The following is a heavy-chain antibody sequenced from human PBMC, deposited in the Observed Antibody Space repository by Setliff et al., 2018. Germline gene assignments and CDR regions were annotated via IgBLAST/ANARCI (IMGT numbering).Heavy chain of an antibody. CDR2: IGHTGSI. CDR3: ARDLGHGGDSDY. V-gene: IGHV4-38-2*02. CDR1: GYSISSGYI. J-gene: IGHJ4*02. Sequence: ASETLSLTCTVPGYSISSGYIWGWIRQPPGKGLEWVGNIGHTGSINYNPSLKSRLTISRDTSKNQVSLKLNSVTATDTAVYYCARDLGHGGDSDYWGQGILVTVSS. D-gene: IGHD2-21*02.